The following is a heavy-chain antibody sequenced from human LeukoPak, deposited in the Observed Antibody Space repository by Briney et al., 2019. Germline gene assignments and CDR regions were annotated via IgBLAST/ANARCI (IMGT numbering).Heavy chain of an antibody. Sequence: SQTLSLSRTVSGGSISSGSYYWSWIRQPAGKGLEWIGRIYTSGSTNYNPSLKSRVTISVDTSKNQFSLKLSSVTAADTAVYYCAREALMITFGGVIVEDAFDYWGQGTLVTVS. CDR2: IYTSGST. CDR3: AREALMITFGGVIVEDAFDY. D-gene: IGHD3-16*02. V-gene: IGHV4-61*02. J-gene: IGHJ4*02. CDR1: GGSISSGSYY.